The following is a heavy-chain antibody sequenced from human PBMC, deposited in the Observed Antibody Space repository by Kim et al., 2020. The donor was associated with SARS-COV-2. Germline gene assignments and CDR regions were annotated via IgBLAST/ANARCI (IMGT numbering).Heavy chain of an antibody. Sequence: SETLSLTCTVSGGSISSGVNYWSWIRQHPGQGLEWIGYISYSGSTYYNPSLKSRVTISVDTSKTQFSLKLTSVTAADTAVYYCAREAYYYDSSGSPHWYFGLWGRGTLVTVSS. CDR2: ISYSGST. CDR1: GGSISSGVNY. J-gene: IGHJ2*01. D-gene: IGHD3-22*01. CDR3: AREAYYYDSSGSPHWYFGL. V-gene: IGHV4-31*03.